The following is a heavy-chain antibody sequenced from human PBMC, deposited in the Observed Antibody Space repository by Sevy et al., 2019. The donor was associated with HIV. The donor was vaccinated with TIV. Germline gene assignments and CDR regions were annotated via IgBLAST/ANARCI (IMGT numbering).Heavy chain of an antibody. J-gene: IGHJ6*02. CDR1: GFTFDDYA. CDR2: ISWNSGSI. CDR3: AKDAIAAAGLYGMDV. D-gene: IGHD6-13*01. V-gene: IGHV3-9*03. Sequence: GGSLRLSCAASGFTFDDYAMRWVRQAPGKGLEWVSGISWNSGSIGYADSVKGRFTISRDNAKNSLYLQMNSLRAEDMALYYCAKDAIAAAGLYGMDVWGQRTTVTVSS.